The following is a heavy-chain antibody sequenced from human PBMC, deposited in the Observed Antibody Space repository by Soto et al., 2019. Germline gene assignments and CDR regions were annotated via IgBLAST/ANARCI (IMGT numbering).Heavy chain of an antibody. CDR1: GFTFSSYW. V-gene: IGHV3-7*03. CDR2: IKQDGSET. D-gene: IGHD6-19*01. J-gene: IGHJ4*02. Sequence: EVQLVESGGGLVQPGGSLRLSCAASGFTFSSYWMSWVRRAPGKGLEWVANIKQDGSETYYVDSVKGRFTISRDNAKNSLKLQMSSLRAEDTAVYYCARVLAVTGTFDYWGQGTLVTVSS. CDR3: ARVLAVTGTFDY.